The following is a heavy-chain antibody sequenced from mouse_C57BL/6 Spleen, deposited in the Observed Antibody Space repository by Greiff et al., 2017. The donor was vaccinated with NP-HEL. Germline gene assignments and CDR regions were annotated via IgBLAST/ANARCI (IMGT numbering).Heavy chain of an antibody. V-gene: IGHV1-53*01. CDR3: ARLSYDGYYSDY. Sequence: QVQLQQPGTELVKPGASVKLSCKASGYTFTSYWMHWVKQRPGQGLEWIGNINPSNGGTNYNEKLKSKATMTVDKASSTAYLQMSRLTSEDSAVYYCARLSYDGYYSDYWGQGTTLTVSS. CDR1: GYTFTSYW. D-gene: IGHD2-3*01. CDR2: INPSNGGT. J-gene: IGHJ2*01.